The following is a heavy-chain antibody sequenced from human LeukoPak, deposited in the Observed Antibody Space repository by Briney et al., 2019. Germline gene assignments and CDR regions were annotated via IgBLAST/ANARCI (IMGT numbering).Heavy chain of an antibody. Sequence: PGGSLRLSCAASGFTFSDYYMSWIRQAPGKALEWVSYVSSGSSTIYYADSVKGRFTVSRDNGKRSLYLHMNSLRAEDTAMYYCARGESSFCGSGCYFACWGQGTLVTISS. CDR2: VSSGSSTI. CDR3: ARGESSFCGSGCYFAC. CDR1: GFTFSDYY. V-gene: IGHV3-11*04. J-gene: IGHJ4*02. D-gene: IGHD2-21*02.